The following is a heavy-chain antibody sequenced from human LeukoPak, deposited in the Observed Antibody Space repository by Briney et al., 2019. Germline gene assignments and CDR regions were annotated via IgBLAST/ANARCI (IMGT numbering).Heavy chain of an antibody. CDR3: AKDAQVYSTYDWRWFDP. J-gene: IGHJ5*02. CDR2: IRPDGSNN. Sequence: GGSLTLPCAASGFTFSSYGMHWVRQAPGRGLEGVTFIRPDGSNNYHADTVKGRFTISRDNSKNTLYLQMNSLRAEDTAIYYCAKDAQVYSTYDWRWFDPWGQGTLVTVAS. D-gene: IGHD4-11*01. V-gene: IGHV3-30*02. CDR1: GFTFSSYG.